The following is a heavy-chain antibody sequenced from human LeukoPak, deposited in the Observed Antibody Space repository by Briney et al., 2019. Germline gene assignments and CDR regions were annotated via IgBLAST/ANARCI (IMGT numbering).Heavy chain of an antibody. CDR3: ARDSDTAMVIDY. CDR1: GFTFSSYG. D-gene: IGHD5-18*01. Sequence: GGSLRLSCAASGFTFSSYGMHWVRQAPGKGLEWVAVIWYDGSNKYYADSPKGRFTISRDNSKNTLCLEMNSLRAEDTAVYYCARDSDTAMVIDYWGQGTLVTVSS. CDR2: IWYDGSNK. V-gene: IGHV3-33*01. J-gene: IGHJ4*02.